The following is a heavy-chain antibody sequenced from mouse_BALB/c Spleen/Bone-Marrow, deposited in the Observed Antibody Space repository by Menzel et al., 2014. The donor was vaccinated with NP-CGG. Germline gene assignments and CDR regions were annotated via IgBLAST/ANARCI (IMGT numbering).Heavy chain of an antibody. J-gene: IGHJ4*01. D-gene: IGHD2-3*01. CDR2: INPYNDGT. V-gene: IGHV1-14*01. CDR3: ARGWFPYAMDD. Sequence: VQLQQSGPELVKPGASVKMSCKASGYTFTSYIMHWVKQKPGQGLEWIGYINPYNDGTKYNEKFKGKATLTSDKSSSTAYTGLSSLTSEDSAVYFCARGWFPYAMDDWGKGTSVPVSS. CDR1: GYTFTSYI.